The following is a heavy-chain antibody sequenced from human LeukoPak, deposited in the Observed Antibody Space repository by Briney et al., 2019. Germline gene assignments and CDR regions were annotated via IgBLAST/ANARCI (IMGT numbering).Heavy chain of an antibody. Sequence: GGSLRLSCAASGFTFSSYGMHWVRQAPDKGLEWVAVIWYDGSNKYYADSVKGRFTISRDNSKNTLYLQMNSLRAEDTAVYYCAKAFGPGVYSSSWYPDHWGQGTLVTVSS. CDR1: GFTFSSYG. V-gene: IGHV3-33*06. CDR3: AKAFGPGVYSSSWYPDH. CDR2: IWYDGSNK. J-gene: IGHJ4*02. D-gene: IGHD6-13*01.